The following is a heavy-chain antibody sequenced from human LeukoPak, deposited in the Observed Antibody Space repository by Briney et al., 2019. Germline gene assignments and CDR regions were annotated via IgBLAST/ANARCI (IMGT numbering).Heavy chain of an antibody. CDR1: GGSVSSHS. V-gene: IGHV1-69*06. D-gene: IGHD1-26*01. CDR2: IIVNFAAT. J-gene: IGHJ5*02. CDR3: ARDASGNYEGWFDP. Sequence: ASVKVSCKASGGSVSSHSITWVRQAPGQGLEWMGKIIVNFAATTYAQKFQGRLTLTADKFTSTVYMELSSLRSDATAVYYCARDASGNYEGWFDPWGQGTLVTVSS.